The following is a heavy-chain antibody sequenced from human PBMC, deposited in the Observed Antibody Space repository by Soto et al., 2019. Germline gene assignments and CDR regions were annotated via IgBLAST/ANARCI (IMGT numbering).Heavy chain of an antibody. V-gene: IGHV5-10-1*01. J-gene: IGHJ6*02. CDR1: GYSFTSYW. CDR2: IDPSDSYT. Sequence: GESLKISCKGSGYSFTSYWISWVRQMPGKGLEWMGRIDPSDSYTNYSPSFQGHVTISADKSISTAYLQWSSLKASDTAMYYCASGGIAVAGTSPYYYYYYGMDVWGQGTTVTVSS. D-gene: IGHD6-19*01. CDR3: ASGGIAVAGTSPYYYYYYGMDV.